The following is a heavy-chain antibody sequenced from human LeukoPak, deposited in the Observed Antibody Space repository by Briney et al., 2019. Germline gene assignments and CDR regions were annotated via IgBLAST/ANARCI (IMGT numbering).Heavy chain of an antibody. CDR1: GYTFISYG. D-gene: IGHD2-2*01. V-gene: IGHV1-18*01. J-gene: IGHJ6*02. Sequence: ASVKVSCKASGYTFISYGISWVRQAPGQGLEWMGWISAYNGNTNYAQKFQDRVTITRDTSASTAYMELSSLRSEDTAVYYCASDLTVPTASDYYSYYGMDVWGQGTTVTVSS. CDR3: ASDLTVPTASDYYSYYGMDV. CDR2: ISAYNGNT.